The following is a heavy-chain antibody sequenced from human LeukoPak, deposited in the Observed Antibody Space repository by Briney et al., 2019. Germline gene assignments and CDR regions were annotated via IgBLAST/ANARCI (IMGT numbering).Heavy chain of an antibody. CDR3: VSERYSSSRIFHYYGMDV. V-gene: IGHV3-66*01. D-gene: IGHD6-19*01. J-gene: IGHJ6*02. CDR1: EITVSSNH. CDR2: IYSGGSP. Sequence: GGSLRLSCAASEITVSSNHMSWVRQAPGKGLEWVALIYSGGSPDYADSVRGRFTISRDNSKNTLFLQMNSLRAEDTAMYYCVSERYSSSRIFHYYGMDVWGQGTTVTVSS.